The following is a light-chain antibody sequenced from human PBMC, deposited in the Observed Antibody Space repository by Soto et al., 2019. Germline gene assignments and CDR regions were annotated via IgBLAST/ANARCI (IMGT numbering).Light chain of an antibody. Sequence: EIVLTQSPGTLSLSPGERATLSCRASQSVSSSYLAWYQQKPGQAPRLLIYGASSRATGIPDRFSGSGSGTDFTLTISRLEPEDFAVYYCQQYGSSRPSTFGQGTRLELK. CDR3: QQYGSSRPST. CDR2: GAS. J-gene: IGKJ5*01. CDR1: QSVSSSY. V-gene: IGKV3-20*01.